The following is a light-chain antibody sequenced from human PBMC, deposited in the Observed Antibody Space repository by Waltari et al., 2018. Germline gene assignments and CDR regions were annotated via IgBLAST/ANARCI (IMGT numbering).Light chain of an antibody. V-gene: IGKV3-15*01. CDR2: GAS. J-gene: IGKJ1*01. CDR3: QHYNAWPRA. Sequence: EIVMTQSPAILSVSPGERATLSCRASQTVSNNLAWYQQKPGQAPRLLIYGASARATRVPARFIGSGSGTDFTLTISSLQSEDFAVYFCQHYNAWPRAFGQGTRVEIK. CDR1: QTVSNN.